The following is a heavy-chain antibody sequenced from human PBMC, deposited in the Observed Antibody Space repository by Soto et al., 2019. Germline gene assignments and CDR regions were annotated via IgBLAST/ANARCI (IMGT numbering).Heavy chain of an antibody. CDR1: GFTFSSYG. Sequence: QVQLVESGGGVVQPGRSLRLSCAASGFTFSSYGMHWVRQAPGKGLEWVAVISYDGSNKYYADSVKGRFTISRDNSKNTLYLQMNRLRAEDTAVYYCAKDLLPNYYGSGSYQKHYYYYGMDVWGQGTTVTVSS. J-gene: IGHJ6*02. CDR3: AKDLLPNYYGSGSYQKHYYYYGMDV. V-gene: IGHV3-30*18. CDR2: ISYDGSNK. D-gene: IGHD3-10*01.